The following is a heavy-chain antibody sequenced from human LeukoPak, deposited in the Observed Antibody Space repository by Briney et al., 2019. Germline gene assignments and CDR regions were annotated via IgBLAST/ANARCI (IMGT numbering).Heavy chain of an antibody. D-gene: IGHD3-9*01. V-gene: IGHV4-34*01. CDR1: GGSSSGYY. CDR2: INHSGST. Sequence: PSETLSLTCAVYGGSSSGYYWSWIRQPPGKGLEWIGEINHSGSTNYNPSLKSRVTISVDTSKNQFSLKLSSVTAADTAVYYCARGSDYDILTGYYTSLDYWGQGTLVTVSS. J-gene: IGHJ4*02. CDR3: ARGSDYDILTGYYTSLDY.